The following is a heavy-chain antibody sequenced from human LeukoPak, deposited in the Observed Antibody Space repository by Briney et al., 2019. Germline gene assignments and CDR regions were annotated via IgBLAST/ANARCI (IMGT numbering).Heavy chain of an antibody. Sequence: SVKVSCKASGYTFTSYGISWVRQAPGQGLEWMGRIIPILGIANYAQKFQGRVTITADKSTSTAYMELSSLRSEDTAVYYCARLAAAENAFDIWGQGTMVTVSS. CDR3: ARLAAAENAFDI. D-gene: IGHD6-13*01. CDR1: GYTFTSYG. CDR2: IIPILGIA. V-gene: IGHV1-69*04. J-gene: IGHJ3*02.